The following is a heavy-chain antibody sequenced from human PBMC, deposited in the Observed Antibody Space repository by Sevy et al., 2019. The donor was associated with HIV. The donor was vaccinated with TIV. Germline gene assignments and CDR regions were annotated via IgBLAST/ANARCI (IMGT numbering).Heavy chain of an antibody. Sequence: SETLSLTCAVYGGSFSGYYWSWIRQPPGKGLEWIGVINHSGSTNYNPSLKSRVTISVDTSKNQFSLKLSSVTAADTAVYYCARGGTSSDIVVVPAAKPHLNWFDPWGQGTLVTVSS. CDR3: ARGGTSSDIVVVPAAKPHLNWFDP. J-gene: IGHJ5*02. D-gene: IGHD2-2*02. CDR2: INHSGST. CDR1: GGSFSGYY. V-gene: IGHV4-34*01.